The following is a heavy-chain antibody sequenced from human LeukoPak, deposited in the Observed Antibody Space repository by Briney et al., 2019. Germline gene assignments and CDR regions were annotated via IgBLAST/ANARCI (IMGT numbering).Heavy chain of an antibody. Sequence: SETLSLTCTVSGGAISSRSSSYHWGWIRQSPGKGLEWVGSLHYSGDTYYNPSLQSRVTISGDTSKNQFSLNLTSVTAADTALYFCPSDNYWGQGTLVTVSS. J-gene: IGHJ4*02. CDR1: GGAISSRSSSYH. CDR2: LHYSGDT. D-gene: IGHD3-9*01. V-gene: IGHV4-39*01. CDR3: PSDNY.